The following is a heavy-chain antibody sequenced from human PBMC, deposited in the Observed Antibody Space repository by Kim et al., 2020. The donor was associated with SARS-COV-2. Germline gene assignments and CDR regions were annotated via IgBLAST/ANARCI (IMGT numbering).Heavy chain of an antibody. D-gene: IGHD3-10*01. J-gene: IGHJ3*02. CDR3: ARTPEVQGVRGGDAFDI. CDR2: IYYSGST. CDR1: GGSISSGGYY. V-gene: IGHV4-31*03. Sequence: SETLSLTCTVSGGSISSGGYYWSWIRQHPGKGLEWIGYIYYSGSTYYNPSLKSRVTISVDTSKNQFSLKLSSVTAADTAVYYCARTPEVQGVRGGDAFDIWGQGTMVTVSS.